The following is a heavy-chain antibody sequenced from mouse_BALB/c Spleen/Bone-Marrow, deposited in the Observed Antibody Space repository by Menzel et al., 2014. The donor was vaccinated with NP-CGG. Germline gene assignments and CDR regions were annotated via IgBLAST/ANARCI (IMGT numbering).Heavy chain of an antibody. Sequence: VQLQQSGPELEKPGASVKISCKASGYSFTGYNMNWVKQYNGQSLEWIGNVDPYYGATTYNQKFKGKATLTVDKSSSTAYMQLERLTSEDSAVYYCASFGFAYWGQGTLVTVSA. CDR3: ASFGFAY. CDR1: GYSFTGYN. J-gene: IGHJ3*01. CDR2: VDPYYGAT. V-gene: IGHV1-39*01.